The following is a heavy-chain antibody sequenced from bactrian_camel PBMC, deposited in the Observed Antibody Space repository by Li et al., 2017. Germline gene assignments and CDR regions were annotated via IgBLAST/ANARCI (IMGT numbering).Heavy chain of an antibody. Sequence: DVQLVESGGGLAQPGGSLRLSCAASGFAFSSHAMMWVRQAPGKGPEWVAYINPGGSTTYYADSVKGRFTISRDNAKSTVYLQLNRVKAEDTAMYYCAADEDAYGTSWTTQDEYAYWGQGTQVTVS. D-gene: IGHD6*01. CDR3: AADEDAYGTSWTTQDEYAY. CDR1: GFAFSSHA. V-gene: IGHV3S31*01. CDR2: INPGGSTT. J-gene: IGHJ4*01.